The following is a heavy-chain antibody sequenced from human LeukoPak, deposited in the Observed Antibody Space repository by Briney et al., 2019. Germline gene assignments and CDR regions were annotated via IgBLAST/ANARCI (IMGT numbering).Heavy chain of an antibody. V-gene: IGHV4-34*01. D-gene: IGHD3-10*01. J-gene: IGHJ6*03. CDR1: GGSFSGYY. CDR2: INYSGST. Sequence: PSETLSLTCAVYGGSFSGYYWSWIRQPPGKGLEWIGEINYSGSTNYNPSLKSRVTISVDTSKNQFSLKLSSVTAADTAVYYCARTTITMVRGVKGVYYYYYYMDVWGKGTTVTISS. CDR3: ARTTITMVRGVKGVYYYYYYMDV.